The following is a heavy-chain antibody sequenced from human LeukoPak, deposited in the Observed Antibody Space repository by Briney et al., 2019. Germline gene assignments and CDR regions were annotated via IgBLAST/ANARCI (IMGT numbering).Heavy chain of an antibody. CDR2: INPNSGGT. D-gene: IGHD2-8*01. CDR3: ARVGLLEVYAIDY. CDR1: GYTFTGYY. J-gene: IGHJ4*02. Sequence: ASVKVSCKAPGYTFTGYYMHWVRQAPGQGLEWMGWINPNSGGTNYAQKFQGRVTMTRDTSISTAYMELSRLRSDDTAVYYCARVGLLEVYAIDYWGQGTLVTVSS. V-gene: IGHV1-2*02.